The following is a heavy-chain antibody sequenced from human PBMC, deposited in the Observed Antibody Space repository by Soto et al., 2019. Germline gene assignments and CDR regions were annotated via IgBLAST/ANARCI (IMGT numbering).Heavy chain of an antibody. CDR1: GFTFSSYW. D-gene: IGHD3-22*01. CDR3: ARDLGVVITAEYFQH. CDR2: IKSDGSEM. J-gene: IGHJ1*01. Sequence: PGGSLRLSCVASGFTFSSYWMSWVRQAPGKGLEWVANIKSDGSEMYYVDSVKGRFTISRDNARKSLYLQMNSLRVEDTALYYCARDLGVVITAEYFQHWAQGTLVTVSS. V-gene: IGHV3-7*03.